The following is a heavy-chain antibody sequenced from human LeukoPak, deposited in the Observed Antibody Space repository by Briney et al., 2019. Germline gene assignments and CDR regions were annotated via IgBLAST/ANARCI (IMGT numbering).Heavy chain of an antibody. D-gene: IGHD6-19*01. Sequence: PGGSLRLSCAASGFTVSSNYMSWVRQAPGKGLEWIGSIYYSGSTYYNPSLKSRVTISVDTSKNQFSLKLSSVTAADTAVYYCAAESERWLLRSWGQGTLVTVSS. J-gene: IGHJ4*02. CDR3: AAESERWLLRS. V-gene: IGHV4-39*07. CDR1: GFTVSSNY. CDR2: IYYSGST.